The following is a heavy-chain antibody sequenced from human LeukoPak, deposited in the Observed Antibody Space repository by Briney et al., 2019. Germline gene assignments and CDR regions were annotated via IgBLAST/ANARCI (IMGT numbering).Heavy chain of an antibody. Sequence: PGGSLRLSCAASGFDFSSYWMYWVRQAPGKGLVWVSRINTDGSTTTYADSVKGRFTISRDNAKNTLYLLMNSLRAEDTSVYYCTRAHQFSSSLETDYWGQGTLVTVSS. D-gene: IGHD6-6*01. J-gene: IGHJ4*02. CDR1: GFDFSSYW. CDR3: TRAHQFSSSLETDY. CDR2: INTDGSTT. V-gene: IGHV3-74*01.